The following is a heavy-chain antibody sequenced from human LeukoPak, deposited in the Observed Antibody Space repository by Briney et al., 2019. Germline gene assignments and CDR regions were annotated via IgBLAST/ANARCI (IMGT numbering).Heavy chain of an antibody. J-gene: IGHJ4*02. V-gene: IGHV3-23*01. CDR3: AKSYSSSWPRMYYFDY. CDR1: GFTFSTYA. Sequence: PGGSLRLSCAASGFTFSTYAMSWVRQAPGKGLEWVSAISGSGGSTYYADSVKGRFTISRDNSKNTLYLQMNSLRAEDTAVYYCAKSYSSSWPRMYYFDYWGQGTLVTVSS. D-gene: IGHD6-13*01. CDR2: ISGSGGST.